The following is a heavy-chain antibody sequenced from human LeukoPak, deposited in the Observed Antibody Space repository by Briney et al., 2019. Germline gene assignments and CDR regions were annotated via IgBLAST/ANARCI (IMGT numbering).Heavy chain of an antibody. V-gene: IGHV3-66*01. D-gene: IGHD4-17*01. CDR2: IYSGGST. Sequence: PGRSLRLSCAASGFTVSSNYMSWVRQAPGKGLEWVSVIYSGGSTYYADSVKGRFTISRDNSKNTLYLQMNSLRAEDTAVYYCAHGDYVRQFDYWGQGTLVTVSS. CDR3: AHGDYVRQFDY. CDR1: GFTVSSNY. J-gene: IGHJ4*02.